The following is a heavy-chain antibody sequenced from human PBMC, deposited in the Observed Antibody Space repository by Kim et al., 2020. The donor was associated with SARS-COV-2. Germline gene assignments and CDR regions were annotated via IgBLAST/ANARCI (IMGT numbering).Heavy chain of an antibody. V-gene: IGHV1-69*04. J-gene: IGHJ5*02. CDR2: IIPILGIA. CDR1: GGTFSSYA. D-gene: IGHD2-2*02. CDR3: ARMGVPAAIRRGYNWFDP. Sequence: SVKVSCKASGGTFSSYAISWVRQAPGQGLEWMGRIIPILGIANYAQKFQGRVTITADKSTSTAYMELSSLRSEDTAVYYCARMGVPAAIRRGYNWFDPWGQGTLVTVSS.